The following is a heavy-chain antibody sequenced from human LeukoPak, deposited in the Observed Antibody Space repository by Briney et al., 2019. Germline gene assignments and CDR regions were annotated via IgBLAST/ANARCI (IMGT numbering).Heavy chain of an antibody. CDR2: IYTSGST. D-gene: IGHD6-19*01. Sequence: SQTLSLTCTVSGGSISSGSYYWSWIRQPAGKGLEWIRRIYTSGSTNYNPSLKSRVTISVDTSKNQFSLKLSSVTAADTAVYYCARGYSSGWPPKDWGQGTLVTVSS. CDR3: ARGYSSGWPPKD. J-gene: IGHJ4*02. V-gene: IGHV4-61*02. CDR1: GGSISSGSYY.